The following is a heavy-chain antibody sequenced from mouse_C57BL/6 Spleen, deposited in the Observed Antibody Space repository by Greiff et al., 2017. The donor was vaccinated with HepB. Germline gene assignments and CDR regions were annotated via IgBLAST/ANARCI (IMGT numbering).Heavy chain of an antibody. V-gene: IGHV1-74*01. CDR2: IHPSDSDT. CDR1: GYTFTSYW. Sequence: VQLQQPGAELVKPGASVKVSCKASGYTFTSYWMHWVKQRPGQGLEWIGRIHPSDSDTNYNQKFKGKATLTVDKSSSKAYMQLSSLTSEDSAVYYCAICYGYDWFAYWGQGTLVTVSA. D-gene: IGHD2-2*01. J-gene: IGHJ3*01. CDR3: AICYGYDWFAY.